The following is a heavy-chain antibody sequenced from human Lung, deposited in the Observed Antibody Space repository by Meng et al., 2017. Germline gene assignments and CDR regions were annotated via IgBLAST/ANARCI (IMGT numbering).Heavy chain of an antibody. CDR1: GFSLSPSGVG. D-gene: IGHD3-22*01. J-gene: IGHJ4*02. V-gene: IGHV2-5*02. CDR3: AHASYYYDSSGYKFFDY. CDR2: IYWDDDK. Sequence: QLSLNGASPAHVKPTQTLTPTSPFSGFSLSPSGVGLGCLRQPPGKALEWLALIYWDDDKRYSPSLKSRLTITKDTSKNQVVLTMTNMDPVDTATYYCAHASYYYDSSGYKFFDYWGQGTLVTVSS.